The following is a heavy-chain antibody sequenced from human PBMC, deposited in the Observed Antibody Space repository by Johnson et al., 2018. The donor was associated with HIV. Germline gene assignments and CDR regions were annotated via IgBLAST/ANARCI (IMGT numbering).Heavy chain of an antibody. Sequence: QVQLVESGGGVVQPGRSLRLSCAASGFTFSSYAMHWVRQAPGKGLEWVAVISYDGSNKYYADSVKGRFTISRDNSKNTLYLQMNSLRAEDTAVYYCASSHPAAAGIPRWACDIGGQGTMVTVSS. CDR3: ASSHPAAAGIPRWACDI. CDR1: GFTFSSYA. CDR2: ISYDGSNK. V-gene: IGHV3-30-3*01. J-gene: IGHJ3*02. D-gene: IGHD6-13*01.